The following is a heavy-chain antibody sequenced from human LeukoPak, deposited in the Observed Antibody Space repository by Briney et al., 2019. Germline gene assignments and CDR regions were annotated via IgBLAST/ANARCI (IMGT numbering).Heavy chain of an antibody. CDR2: IYTSGST. D-gene: IGHD4-17*01. Sequence: SETLSLTCTVSGGSISSSSYYWSWIRQPAGKGLEWIGRIYTSGSTNYNPSLKSRVTISVDTSKNQFSLKLSSVTAADTAVYYCASAGGDYAPYYFDYWGQGTLVTVSS. CDR3: ASAGGDYAPYYFDY. V-gene: IGHV4-61*02. CDR1: GGSISSSSYY. J-gene: IGHJ4*02.